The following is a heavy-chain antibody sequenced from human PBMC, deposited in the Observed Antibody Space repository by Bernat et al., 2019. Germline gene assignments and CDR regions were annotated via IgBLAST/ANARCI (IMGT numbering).Heavy chain of an antibody. D-gene: IGHD6-13*01. V-gene: IGHV3-74*01. CDR3: ARSDFSSSWTNYYYYGMDV. CDR2: INSDGSST. Sequence: EVQLVESGGGLVQPGGSLRLSCAASGFTFSSYWMHWVRQAPGKGLVWVSRINSDGSSTGYAEYLKGRFTISRDNAKNTLYLQMNSLRAEDTAVYYCARSDFSSSWTNYYYYGMDVWGQGTTVTVSS. J-gene: IGHJ6*02. CDR1: GFTFSSYW.